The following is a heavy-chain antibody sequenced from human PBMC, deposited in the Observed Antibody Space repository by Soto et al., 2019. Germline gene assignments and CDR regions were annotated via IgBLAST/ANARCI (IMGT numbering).Heavy chain of an antibody. CDR2: ISAYNGNT. D-gene: IGHD1-26*01. V-gene: IGHV1-18*01. Sequence: ASVKVSCKASGYTFTSYGISWVRQAPGQGLEWMGWISAYNGNTNYAQKLQGRVTMTTDTSTSTAYMEPRSLRSDDTAVYYCARDSGSSIGGDYYYGMDVWGQGTTVTVSS. CDR1: GYTFTSYG. J-gene: IGHJ6*02. CDR3: ARDSGSSIGGDYYYGMDV.